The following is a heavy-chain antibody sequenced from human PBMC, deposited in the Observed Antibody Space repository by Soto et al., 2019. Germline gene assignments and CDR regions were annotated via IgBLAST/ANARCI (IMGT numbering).Heavy chain of an antibody. CDR3: AHIMPPYSDSSGYAFDY. CDR2: IYWDDDK. Sequence: QITLKESGPTLVKPTQTLTLTCTFSGFSLSTSGVGVGWIRQPPGKALEWLALIYWDDDKRYSPSLKSRLTITRXXSXYXXVPTMTNMDPVDTATYYCAHIMPPYSDSSGYAFDYWGQGTLVTVSS. J-gene: IGHJ4*02. CDR1: GFSLSTSGVG. V-gene: IGHV2-5*02. D-gene: IGHD3-22*01.